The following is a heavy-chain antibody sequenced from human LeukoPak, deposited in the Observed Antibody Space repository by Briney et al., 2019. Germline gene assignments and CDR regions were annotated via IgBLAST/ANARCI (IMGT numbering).Heavy chain of an antibody. CDR3: ARGIRHTDYGGKRFRPRDWFDP. D-gene: IGHD4-23*01. J-gene: IGHJ5*02. CDR2: ISAYNGNT. CDR1: GYTFTSYG. Sequence: ASVKVSCKASGYTFTSYGISWVRQAPGQGLEWMGWISAYNGNTNYAQKLQGRVTMTTDTSTSTAYMELRSLRSDDTAVYYCARGIRHTDYGGKRFRPRDWFDPWGQGTLVTVSS. V-gene: IGHV1-18*01.